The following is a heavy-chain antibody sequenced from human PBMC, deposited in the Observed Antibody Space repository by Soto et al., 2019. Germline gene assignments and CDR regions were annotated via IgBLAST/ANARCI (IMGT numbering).Heavy chain of an antibody. J-gene: IGHJ5*02. CDR3: ARDRGSSGWYAGGWFDP. CDR1: GFTFSSYS. Sequence: GGSLRLSCAASGFTFSSYSMNWVRQAPGKGLEWVSCISSSSSNKYYADSVKGRFTISRDNAKNSLYLQMNSLRAEDTAVYFCARDRGSSGWYAGGWFDPWGQGTLVTVSS. CDR2: ISSSSSNK. V-gene: IGHV3-21*01. D-gene: IGHD6-19*01.